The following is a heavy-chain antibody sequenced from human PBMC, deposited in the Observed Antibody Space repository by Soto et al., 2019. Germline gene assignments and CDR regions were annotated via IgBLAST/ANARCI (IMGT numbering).Heavy chain of an antibody. CDR3: ARDVSSDTPGFRGYDL. CDR1: GGTVSSYA. D-gene: IGHD3-10*01. CDR2: FIPIFVSA. J-gene: IGHJ4*02. V-gene: IGHV1-69*01. Sequence: QLHLVQFGAEVKKAGSSVKVSCKASGGTVSSYAITWVRQAPGKGLEWMGVFIPIFVSAHYAPKFQGRITITADESTSTAYMALSGLTSEDTAIYYCARDVSSDTPGFRGYDLWGQGTQVTVSS.